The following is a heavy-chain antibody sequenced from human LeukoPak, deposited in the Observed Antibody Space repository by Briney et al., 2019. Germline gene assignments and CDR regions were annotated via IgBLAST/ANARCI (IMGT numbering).Heavy chain of an antibody. Sequence: SETLSLTCTVSGVSISTSCWSWIRQSPGRGLEWIGYRCADGRDLYNPSLRSRVTISVDTSKNQFSLKLSSVTAADTAVYYCASQLTGTRGNAFDIWGQGTMVTVSS. CDR2: RCADGRD. CDR1: GVSISTSC. J-gene: IGHJ3*02. V-gene: IGHV4-59*08. CDR3: ASQLTGTRGNAFDI. D-gene: IGHD1-1*01.